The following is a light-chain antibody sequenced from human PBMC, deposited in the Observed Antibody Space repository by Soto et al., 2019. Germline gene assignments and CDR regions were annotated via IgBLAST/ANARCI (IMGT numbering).Light chain of an antibody. Sequence: DIQMTQSPSSLSASVGDRVTITCRASQSISSWLAWYQQKPGKAPKLLIFDAFSLESGVPSRFSGSRSGTEFTLTISSLQPDDYATYYCQQYNSYSPLTFGGGTRWIS. CDR2: DAF. J-gene: IGKJ4*01. CDR1: QSISSW. CDR3: QQYNSYSPLT. V-gene: IGKV1-5*01.